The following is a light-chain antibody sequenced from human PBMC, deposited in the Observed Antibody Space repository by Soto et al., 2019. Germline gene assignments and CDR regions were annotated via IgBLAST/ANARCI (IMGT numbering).Light chain of an antibody. V-gene: IGKV3-20*01. CDR2: GAS. CDR1: QSVGSSY. CDR3: QQYSSSPPEFT. J-gene: IGKJ3*01. Sequence: EIVLTQSPGTLSVSPGERVTLSCRASQSVGSSYLAWYQQRPGQAPRLLIFGASYRPTGIPDRFSGSGSGTDFTLTISRLEPEDFAGYYCQQYSSSPPEFTFGPGTKVDSK.